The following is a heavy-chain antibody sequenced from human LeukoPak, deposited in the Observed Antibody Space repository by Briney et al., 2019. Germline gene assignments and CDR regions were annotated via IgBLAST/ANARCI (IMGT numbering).Heavy chain of an antibody. CDR1: GGSISSYY. CDR3: ARLMYYYDSSGYYTWYYFDY. D-gene: IGHD3-22*01. J-gene: IGHJ4*02. Sequence: SETLSLTCTVSGGSISSYYWSWIRQPAGKGLEWIGRIYTSGSTNYNPSLKSRVTMSVDTSKNQFSLKLSSVTAADTAVYYCARLMYYYDSSGYYTWYYFDYWGQGTLVTVSS. V-gene: IGHV4-4*07. CDR2: IYTSGST.